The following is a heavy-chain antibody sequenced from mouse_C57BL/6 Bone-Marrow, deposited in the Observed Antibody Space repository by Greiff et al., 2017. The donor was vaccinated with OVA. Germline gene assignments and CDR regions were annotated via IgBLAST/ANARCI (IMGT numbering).Heavy chain of an antibody. CDR2: IYPGDGDT. V-gene: IGHV1-82*01. CDR1: GYAFSSSW. J-gene: IGHJ1*03. Sequence: QVQLQQSGPELVKPGASVKISCKASGYAFSSSWMNWVKQRPGKGLEWIGRIYPGDGDTNYNGKFKGKATLTADKSSSTAYMQLSSLTSEDSAVYFCARCFYYYGSSYWYFDVWGTGTTVTVSS. D-gene: IGHD1-1*01. CDR3: ARCFYYYGSSYWYFDV.